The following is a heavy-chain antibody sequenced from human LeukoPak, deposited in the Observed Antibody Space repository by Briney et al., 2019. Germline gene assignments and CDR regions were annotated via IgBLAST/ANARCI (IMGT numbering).Heavy chain of an antibody. Sequence: GGSLRLSCAASGFTFSSYGMHWGRQAPGKGLEWVAVISYDGSNKYYADSVKGRFTISRDNSKNTLYLQMNSLRAEDTAVYYCAKGDDYGDLFDYWGQGTLVTVSS. D-gene: IGHD4-17*01. CDR3: AKGDDYGDLFDY. CDR1: GFTFSSYG. J-gene: IGHJ4*02. V-gene: IGHV3-30*18. CDR2: ISYDGSNK.